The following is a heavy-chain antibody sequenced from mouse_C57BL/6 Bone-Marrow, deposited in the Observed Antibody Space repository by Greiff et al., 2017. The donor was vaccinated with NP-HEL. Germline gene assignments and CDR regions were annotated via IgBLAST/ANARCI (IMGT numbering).Heavy chain of an antibody. Sequence: VQLQQPGAELVMPGASVKLSCKASGYTFTSYWMHWVKQRPGQGLEWIGEIDPSDSYTNYNQKFKGKSTLTVDKSSSTAYMQLSSLTSEDSAVYYCALYSNYEGWFAYWGQGTLVTVSA. V-gene: IGHV1-69*01. CDR2: IDPSDSYT. J-gene: IGHJ3*01. CDR3: ALYSNYEGWFAY. D-gene: IGHD2-5*01. CDR1: GYTFTSYW.